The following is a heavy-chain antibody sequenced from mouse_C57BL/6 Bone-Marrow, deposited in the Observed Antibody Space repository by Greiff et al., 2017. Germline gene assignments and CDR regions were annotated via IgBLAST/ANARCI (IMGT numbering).Heavy chain of an antibody. D-gene: IGHD2-1*01. Sequence: VQVVESGAELARPGASVKMSCKASGYTFTSYTMHWVKQRPGPGLEWIGYINPSSGYTKYNQKFKDKATLTADKSSSTAYMQLSSLTSEDSAVYYCAREPHYYGYWYFDVWGTGTTVTVSS. J-gene: IGHJ1*03. V-gene: IGHV1-4*01. CDR2: INPSSGYT. CDR3: AREPHYYGYWYFDV. CDR1: GYTFTSYT.